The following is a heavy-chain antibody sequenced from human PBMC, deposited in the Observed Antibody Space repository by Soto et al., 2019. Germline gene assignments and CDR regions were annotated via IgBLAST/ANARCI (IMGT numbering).Heavy chain of an antibody. Sequence: SVKVSCKASGRTLSNSGSSWVRQAPGEALEWMGVIIPIVDTTNYAQQLQGRITIIADESTNTGLMKLSNLSSADTVVYYCERARVLVGVTFHDNYFDSWGQGTLVTVSS. CDR2: IIPIVDTT. J-gene: IGHJ4*02. D-gene: IGHD3-3*01. V-gene: IGHV1-69*13. CDR3: ERARVLVGVTFHDNYFDS. CDR1: GRTLSNSG.